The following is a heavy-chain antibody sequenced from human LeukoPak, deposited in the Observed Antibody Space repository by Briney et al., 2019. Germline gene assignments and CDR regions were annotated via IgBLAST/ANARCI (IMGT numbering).Heavy chain of an antibody. V-gene: IGHV3-21*01. D-gene: IGHD5-12*01. CDR2: ISSSSSYI. J-gene: IGHJ4*02. CDR3: AREERLAGGYVIDY. CDR1: GFTFSSYS. Sequence: GGSLRLSCAASGFTFSSYSMNWVRQAPGKGLEWVSSISSSSSYIYYADSVKGRFTISRDNAKNSLYLQMNSLRAEDTAVYYCAREERLAGGYVIDYWGQGTLVTVSS.